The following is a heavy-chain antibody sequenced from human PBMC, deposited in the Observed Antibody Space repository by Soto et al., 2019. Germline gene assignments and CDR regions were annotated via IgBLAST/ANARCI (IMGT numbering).Heavy chain of an antibody. V-gene: IGHV1-46*03. CDR2: INPSGGST. CDR1: GYTFTSYY. Sequence: ASVKVSCKASGYTFTSYYMHWVRQAPGQGLEWMGIINPSGGSTSYAQKFQGRVTMTRDTSTSTVYMELSSLRSEDTAVYYCARDSPMTTVPQGGVSDYWGQGTLVNVSS. D-gene: IGHD4-17*01. CDR3: ARDSPMTTVPQGGVSDY. J-gene: IGHJ4*02.